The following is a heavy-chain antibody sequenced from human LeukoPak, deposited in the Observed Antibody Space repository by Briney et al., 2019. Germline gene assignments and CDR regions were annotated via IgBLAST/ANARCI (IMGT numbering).Heavy chain of an antibody. CDR3: AREIRRGAGDWFDP. V-gene: IGHV1-2*06. J-gene: IGHJ5*02. Sequence: ASVKVSCKASGYTFGGYYIHWVRQAPGQGLEWMGRINPNSGGSNYAQKFQGRVTVTGDTSISTAYMELSRLRSDDTAVYYCAREIRRGAGDWFDPWGQGTLVTVSS. D-gene: IGHD1-26*01. CDR2: INPNSGGS. CDR1: GYTFGGYY.